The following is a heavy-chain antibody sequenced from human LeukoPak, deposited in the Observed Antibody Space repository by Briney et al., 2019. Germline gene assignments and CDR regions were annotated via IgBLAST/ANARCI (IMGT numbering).Heavy chain of an antibody. Sequence: GGSLRLSCAASGFSFSSYEMNWVRQAPGKGLEWVANIKQDGSEKYYVDSVKGRFTISRDNAKNSLYLQMNSLRAEDTAVYYCARDLGYSYGSDYWGQGTLVTVSS. J-gene: IGHJ4*02. D-gene: IGHD5-18*01. V-gene: IGHV3-7*01. CDR1: GFSFSSYE. CDR2: IKQDGSEK. CDR3: ARDLGYSYGSDY.